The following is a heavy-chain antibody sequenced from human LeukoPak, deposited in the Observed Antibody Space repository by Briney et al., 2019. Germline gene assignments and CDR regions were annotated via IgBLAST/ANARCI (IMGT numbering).Heavy chain of an antibody. CDR3: ARHGTISSESYFDY. CDR1: GRSLSSYY. V-gene: IGHV4-59*08. Sequence: PSETLSLTCSVSGRSLSSYYWSCIRQSPGKGLEWIGYIHNSGRTNYNPSLKSRVTGFVDTSKNQVSLRLSSVTAADTAVYYCARHGTISSESYFDYWGQGALVTVSS. CDR2: IHNSGRT. J-gene: IGHJ4*02. D-gene: IGHD1-7*01.